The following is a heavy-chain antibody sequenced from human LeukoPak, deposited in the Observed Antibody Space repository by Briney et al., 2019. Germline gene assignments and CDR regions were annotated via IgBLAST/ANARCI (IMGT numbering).Heavy chain of an antibody. CDR3: ARGGDYGDSSDAFDI. V-gene: IGHV1-69*13. CDR1: GGTFSSYA. Sequence: AASVKVSCKASGGTFSSYAISWVRQAPGQGLEWMGGIIPFFGTANYAQKFQGRVTITADESTSTAYMELSSLRSEDTAVYYCARGGDYGDSSDAFDIWGQGTMVTVSS. J-gene: IGHJ3*02. CDR2: IIPFFGTA. D-gene: IGHD4-17*01.